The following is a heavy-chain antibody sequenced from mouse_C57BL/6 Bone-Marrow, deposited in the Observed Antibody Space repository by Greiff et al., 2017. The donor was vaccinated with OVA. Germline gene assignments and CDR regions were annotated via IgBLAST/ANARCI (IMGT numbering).Heavy chain of an antibody. CDR3: ARSGITTVVDWFAY. CDR1: GYTFTSYW. D-gene: IGHD1-1*01. Sequence: QVQLQQSGTELVKPGASVKLSCKASGYTFTSYWMHWVKQRPGQGLEWIGNINPSNGGTNYNEKFKSKATLTVDKSSSTAYMQLSSLTSEDSAVYYCARSGITTVVDWFAYWGQGTLVTVSA. J-gene: IGHJ3*01. V-gene: IGHV1-53*01. CDR2: INPSNGGT.